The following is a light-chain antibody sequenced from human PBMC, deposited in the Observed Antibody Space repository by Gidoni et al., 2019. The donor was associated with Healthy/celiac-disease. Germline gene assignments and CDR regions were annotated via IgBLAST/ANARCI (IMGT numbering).Light chain of an antibody. CDR2: AAS. CDR1: QSISSY. CDR3: QQSYSTPPLT. V-gene: IGKV1-39*01. J-gene: IGKJ4*01. Sequence: DIQMTQSPSSLAASVGDRVTITCRASQSISSYLNWYQQKPGNAPQLLIYAASSLQSEVPSRFSGSGSGTDFTLTISSLQPEDVATYYCQQSYSTPPLTFGGGTKVEIK.